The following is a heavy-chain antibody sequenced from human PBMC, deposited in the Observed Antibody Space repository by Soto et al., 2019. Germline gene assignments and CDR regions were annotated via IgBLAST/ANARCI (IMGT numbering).Heavy chain of an antibody. CDR3: AKDDFTDRGDDYFDY. CDR1: GFTFSSYS. CDR2: IGASGDIT. D-gene: IGHD2-21*02. V-gene: IGHV3-23*01. J-gene: IGHJ4*02. Sequence: PGGSLRLSCAASGFTFSSYSINWVRQAPGKGLEWVAGIGASGDITWYADSVKGRLSISRDNSKNTLYLQLNSLRFEDTAVYYCAKDDFTDRGDDYFDYWGPGTLVTVSS.